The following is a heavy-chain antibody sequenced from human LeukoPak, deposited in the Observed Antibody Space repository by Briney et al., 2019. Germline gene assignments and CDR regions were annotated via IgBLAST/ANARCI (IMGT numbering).Heavy chain of an antibody. Sequence: SETLSLTCAVYGGSFSGYYWSWIRQPPGKGLEWIGEINHSGSTNYNPSLKSRVTISVDTSKNQFSLKLSSVTAADTAVYYCARSTRGYSYSHMDVWGKGTTVTVSS. CDR3: ARSTRGYSYSHMDV. J-gene: IGHJ6*03. D-gene: IGHD5-18*01. V-gene: IGHV4-34*01. CDR2: INHSGST. CDR1: GGSFSGYY.